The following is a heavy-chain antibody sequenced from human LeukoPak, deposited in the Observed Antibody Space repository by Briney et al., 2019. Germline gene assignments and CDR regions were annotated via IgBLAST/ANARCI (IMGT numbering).Heavy chain of an antibody. V-gene: IGHV4-59*01. CDR3: ARHRTTFDAFDI. CDR2: IYYSGST. D-gene: IGHD2/OR15-2a*01. Sequence: PSETLSLTCTVSGGSISRYYWRWMRQPPGKGLEWIGYIYYSGSTNCNPSLKSRVTISVDTSKNQFSLKLSSVTAADTAVYYCARHRTTFDAFDIWGQGTMVTVSS. CDR1: GGSISRYY. J-gene: IGHJ3*02.